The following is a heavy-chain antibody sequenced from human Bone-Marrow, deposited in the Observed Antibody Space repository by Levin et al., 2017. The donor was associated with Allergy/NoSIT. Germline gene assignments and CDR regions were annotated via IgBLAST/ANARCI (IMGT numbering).Heavy chain of an antibody. CDR2: ITWNGGDI. V-gene: IGHV3-9*01. D-gene: IGHD2-8*02. CDR1: GFTFDDFA. Sequence: SLKISCATSGFTFDDFAMYWVRQAPGKGLEWVSGITWNGGDIGYADSVKGRFTISRDNAKNSLYLQMNSLRPEDTAFYYCAKGLVATTEAYFDYWGQGTLVTVSS. CDR3: AKGLVATTEAYFDY. J-gene: IGHJ4*02.